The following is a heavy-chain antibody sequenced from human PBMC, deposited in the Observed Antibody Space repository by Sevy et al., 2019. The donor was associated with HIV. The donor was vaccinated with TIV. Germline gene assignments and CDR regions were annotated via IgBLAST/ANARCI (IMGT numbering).Heavy chain of an antibody. V-gene: IGHV5-51*01. J-gene: IGHJ5*02. CDR3: ARLGCSGTSCYWEVGWFDP. D-gene: IGHD2-2*01. CDR2: IYPGDSDT. CDR1: GYSFTSYW. Sequence: GESLKISCKGSGYSFTSYWIGWVRQMPGKGLEWMGIIYPGDSDTRYSPSFQGQVTISADKSLSTAYLQWSSLKASDTAMYYCARLGCSGTSCYWEVGWFDPWGQGTLVTVSS.